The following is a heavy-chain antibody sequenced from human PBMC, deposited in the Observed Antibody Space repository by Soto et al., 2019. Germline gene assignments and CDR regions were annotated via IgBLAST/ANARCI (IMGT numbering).Heavy chain of an antibody. V-gene: IGHV2-5*02. CDR3: AHRRSYYDSSDLDAFDI. Sequence: QITLKESGPTLEKPTQTLTLTCTFSGFSLSTSGVGVGWIRQPPGKALEWLALIYWDDDKRYSPSLKSRLTITKDTSKNQVVLTMTNMDPVDTATYYCAHRRSYYDSSDLDAFDIWGQGTMVTVSS. CDR1: GFSLSTSGVG. J-gene: IGHJ3*02. D-gene: IGHD3-22*01. CDR2: IYWDDDK.